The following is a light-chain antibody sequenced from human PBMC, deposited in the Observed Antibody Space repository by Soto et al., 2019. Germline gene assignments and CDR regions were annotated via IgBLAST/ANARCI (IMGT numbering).Light chain of an antibody. CDR2: ASS. CDR3: SSYTSGSTLYD. Sequence: QSALTQPASVSGSPGQSITISCTGTSSDVGSYNYVSWYQHHPGKAPRLMIYASSNRPSGVSHRFSGSRSGSTASLTISGLQAEDEADYYCSSYTSGSTLYDFGPGTKLTVL. J-gene: IGLJ1*01. CDR1: SSDVGSYNY. V-gene: IGLV2-14*01.